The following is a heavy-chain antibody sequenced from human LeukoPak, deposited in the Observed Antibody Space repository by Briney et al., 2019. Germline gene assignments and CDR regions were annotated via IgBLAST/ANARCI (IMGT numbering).Heavy chain of an antibody. Sequence: PSETLSPTCTVSGDSISNYYWSWIRQPPGRGLEWIGYIHYSGITKHNPSLRSRVTISVDTSKSQFSLKLRSVTAADTAVYYCARRGNYASGTFYDDYWGQGTLVTVSS. CDR1: GDSISNYY. CDR2: IHYSGIT. J-gene: IGHJ4*02. D-gene: IGHD3-10*01. V-gene: IGHV4-59*08. CDR3: ARRGNYASGTFYDDY.